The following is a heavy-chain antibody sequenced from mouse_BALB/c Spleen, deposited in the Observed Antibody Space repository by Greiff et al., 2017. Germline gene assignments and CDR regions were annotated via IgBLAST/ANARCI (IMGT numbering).Heavy chain of an antibody. CDR1: GFTFISYA. CDR3: ARAIYDGYYVYAMDY. J-gene: IGHJ4*01. CDR2: ISSGGST. Sequence: EVMLVESGGGLVKPGGSLKLSCAASGFTFISYAMSWVRQTPEKRLEWVASISSGGSTYYPDSVKGRFTISRDNARNILYLQMSSLRSEDTAMYYCARAIYDGYYVYAMDYWGQGTSVTVSS. D-gene: IGHD2-3*01. V-gene: IGHV5-6-5*01.